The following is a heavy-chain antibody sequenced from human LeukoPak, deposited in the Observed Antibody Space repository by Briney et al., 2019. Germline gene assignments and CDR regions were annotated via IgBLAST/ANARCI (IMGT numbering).Heavy chain of an antibody. Sequence: SETLSLTCSVSSDSIISYYWSWLRQPPGKGLEWIGFIYSSGYTTYNPSLKSRVTLSIDTSRTQFSLNLFSVTAADTAVYYCAISKEPDAFDYWGQGTLVTVSS. J-gene: IGHJ4*02. V-gene: IGHV4-59*01. CDR2: IYSSGYT. CDR1: SDSIISYY. D-gene: IGHD6-13*01. CDR3: AISKEPDAFDY.